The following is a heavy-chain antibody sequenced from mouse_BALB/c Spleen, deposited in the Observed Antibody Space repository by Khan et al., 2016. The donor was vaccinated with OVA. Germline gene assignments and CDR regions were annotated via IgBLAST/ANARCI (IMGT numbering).Heavy chain of an antibody. CDR1: GYSITSGYA. CDR2: ISYSGVT. Sequence: EVELVESGPGLVKPSQSLSLTRTVTGYSITSGYAWNWIRQFPGNKLEWMGYISYSGVTSYTPSLKSRISITRDTSKNQFFLQLNSVTTEDTATYYCARGNYYGYYFDYWGHGTTLTVSS. J-gene: IGHJ2*01. D-gene: IGHD1-1*01. V-gene: IGHV3-2*02. CDR3: ARGNYYGYYFDY.